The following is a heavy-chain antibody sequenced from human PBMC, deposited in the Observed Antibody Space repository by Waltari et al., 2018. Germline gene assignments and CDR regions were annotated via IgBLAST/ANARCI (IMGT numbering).Heavy chain of an antibody. Sequence: QVQLQESGPGLVKPSETLSLTCTVSGGSISSYYWSWIRQPPGKGLEWIGYIYYSGSTNYNPSLKSRVTISVDTSKNQFSLKLSSVTAADTAVYYCARGSGYPLDWGQGTLVTVSS. D-gene: IGHD3-3*01. CDR2: IYYSGST. V-gene: IGHV4-59*01. CDR1: GGSISSYY. CDR3: ARGSGYPLD. J-gene: IGHJ4*02.